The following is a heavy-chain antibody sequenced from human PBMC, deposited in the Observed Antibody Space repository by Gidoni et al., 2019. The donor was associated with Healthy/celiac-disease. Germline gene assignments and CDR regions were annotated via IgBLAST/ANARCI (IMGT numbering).Heavy chain of an antibody. J-gene: IGHJ5*02. CDR1: GGSFSGYY. Sequence: QVQLQQWGAGLLKPSETLSLTCAVYGGSFSGYYWSWIRQPPGKGLEWIGEINHSGSTNYNPSLKSRVTISVDTSKNQFSLKLSSVTAADTAVYYCARGGELLWFGELVGQNWFDPWGQGTLVTVSS. D-gene: IGHD3-10*01. V-gene: IGHV4-34*01. CDR3: ARGGELLWFGELVGQNWFDP. CDR2: INHSGST.